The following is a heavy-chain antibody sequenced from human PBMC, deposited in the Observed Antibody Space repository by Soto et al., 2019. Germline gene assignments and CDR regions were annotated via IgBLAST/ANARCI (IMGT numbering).Heavy chain of an antibody. Sequence: VQLVESGGGVVQPGRSLRLSCAASGFTFSSYGMHWVRQAPGKGLEWVAVISYDGSNKYYADSVKGRFTISRDSSKNTLYLQMNSLRAEDTAVYYCAKVNSYGPSYFDYWGQGTLVTVSS. CDR1: GFTFSSYG. CDR3: AKVNSYGPSYFDY. J-gene: IGHJ4*02. V-gene: IGHV3-30*18. D-gene: IGHD5-18*01. CDR2: ISYDGSNK.